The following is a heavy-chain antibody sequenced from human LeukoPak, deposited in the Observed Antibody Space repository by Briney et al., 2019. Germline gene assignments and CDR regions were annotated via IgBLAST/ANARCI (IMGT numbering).Heavy chain of an antibody. J-gene: IGHJ4*02. CDR2: ISHSAST. D-gene: IGHD3-22*01. Sequence: SETLSLTCAVYGGSFSGYYWSWIRQPPGKGLEWIGEISHSASTNYNPSLKCRVTISVDTSKNQFSLKLSSVTAADTAVYYCASQRNDYYDSSGHDYWGQGTLVTVSS. V-gene: IGHV4-34*01. CDR3: ASQRNDYYDSSGHDY. CDR1: GGSFSGYY.